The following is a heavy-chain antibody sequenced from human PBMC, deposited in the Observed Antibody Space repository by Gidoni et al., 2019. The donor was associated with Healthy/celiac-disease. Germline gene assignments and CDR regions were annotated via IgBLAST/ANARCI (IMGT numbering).Heavy chain of an antibody. V-gene: IGHV4-39*01. CDR2: IYYSGST. J-gene: IGHJ4*02. Sequence: QLQLQESGPGLVKPSETLSLTCPVSGGPIRSSSYYWGWIRQPPGKGLEWIGSIYYSGSTYYNPSLKSRVTISVDTSKNQFSLKLSSVTAADTAVYYCARFLSGGSYSFDYWGQGTLVTVSS. CDR1: GGPIRSSSYY. D-gene: IGHD1-26*01. CDR3: ARFLSGGSYSFDY.